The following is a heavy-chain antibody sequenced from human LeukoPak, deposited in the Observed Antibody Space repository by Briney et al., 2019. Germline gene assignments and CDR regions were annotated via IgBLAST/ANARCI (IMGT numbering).Heavy chain of an antibody. J-gene: IGHJ4*02. V-gene: IGHV3-30*18. CDR2: ISYDGSNK. Sequence: GRSLRLSCAASGFTFSSYGMHWVRQAPGKGLEWVAVISYDGSNKYYADSVKGRFTISRDNSKSTLYLQMNSLRAEDTAVYYCAKVYDSSGYYPLGYWGQGTLVTVSS. CDR3: AKVYDSSGYYPLGY. CDR1: GFTFSSYG. D-gene: IGHD3-22*01.